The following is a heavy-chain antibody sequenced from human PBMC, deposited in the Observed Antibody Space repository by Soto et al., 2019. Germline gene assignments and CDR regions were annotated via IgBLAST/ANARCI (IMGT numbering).Heavy chain of an antibody. J-gene: IGHJ4*02. CDR3: AEQGSWDTNAYSDY. CDR1: GFTFSSYA. D-gene: IGHD2-8*01. V-gene: IGHV3-23*01. CDR2: LSGSGETT. Sequence: EVQLLESGGGLVQPGGSLRLSCAASGFTFSSYAMTWVRQAPVKGLEWVSGLSGSGETTYYADSVKGRFTISRDNSKNTLYLQMNSLRVEDTAVYCWAEQGSWDTNAYSDYWGQGTLVTVSS.